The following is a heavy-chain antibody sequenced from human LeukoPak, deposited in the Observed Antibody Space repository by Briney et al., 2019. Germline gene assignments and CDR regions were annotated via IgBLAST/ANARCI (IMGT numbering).Heavy chain of an antibody. J-gene: IGHJ3*02. CDR1: GGTFSSYA. CDR3: ARDTEIVTGAFDI. Sequence: SVKVSCKASGGTFSSYAISWVRQAPGQGLEWMGGIIPIFGTANYAQKFQGRVTITTDESTSTAYMELSSLSSEDTAVYYCARDTEIVTGAFDIWGQGTMVTVSS. CDR2: IIPIFGTA. V-gene: IGHV1-69*05. D-gene: IGHD3-22*01.